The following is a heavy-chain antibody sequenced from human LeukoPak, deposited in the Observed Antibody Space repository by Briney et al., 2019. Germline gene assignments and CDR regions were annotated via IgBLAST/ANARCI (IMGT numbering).Heavy chain of an antibody. CDR1: GYTFTSYA. CDR3: ARDPYYYDSSGYYDY. Sequence: ASVKVSCKASGYTFTSYAMNWVRQAPGQGLEWMGWINTNTGNLTYAQGFTGRFVFSLDTSVSTAYLQISSLKAEDTAVYYCARDPYYYDSSGYYDYWGQGTLVTVSS. CDR2: INTNTGNL. V-gene: IGHV7-4-1*02. J-gene: IGHJ4*02. D-gene: IGHD3-22*01.